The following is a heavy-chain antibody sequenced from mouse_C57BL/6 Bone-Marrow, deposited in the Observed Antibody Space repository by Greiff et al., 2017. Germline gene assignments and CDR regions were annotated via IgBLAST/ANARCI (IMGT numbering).Heavy chain of an antibody. CDR3: ARSIDYYGSSLYYCAMDY. CDR1: GFSLTSYG. CDR2: IWSGGST. J-gene: IGHJ4*01. D-gene: IGHD1-1*01. Sequence: QVQLQQSGPGLVQPSQSLSITCTVSGFSLTSYGVHWVRQSPGKGLEWLGVIWSGGSTDYNAAFISRLSISKDNSKSQVFFKMNSLQADDTAIYYCARSIDYYGSSLYYCAMDYWGQGTSVTVSS. V-gene: IGHV2-2*01.